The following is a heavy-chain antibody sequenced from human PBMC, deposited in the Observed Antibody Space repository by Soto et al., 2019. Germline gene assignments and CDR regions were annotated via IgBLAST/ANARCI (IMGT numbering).Heavy chain of an antibody. CDR2: INHSGNT. J-gene: IGHJ6*03. CDR1: GESFSSYY. Sequence: SETLSLTCAVYGESFSSYYWSWIRQPPGKGLEWIGEINHSGNTNYNPSLRSRVTISVDTSKNQFSLQLSSVTAADTAVYFCARSRSGVSYYSTSLSTDMHVRGKATTVTVSS. CDR3: ARSRSGVSYYSTSLSTDMHV. D-gene: IGHD3-10*01. V-gene: IGHV4-34*01.